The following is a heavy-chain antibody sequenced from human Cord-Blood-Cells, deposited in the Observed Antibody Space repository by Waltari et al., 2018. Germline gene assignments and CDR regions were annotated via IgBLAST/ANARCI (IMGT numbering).Heavy chain of an antibody. J-gene: IGHJ3*02. D-gene: IGHD5-18*01. CDR1: GFTFSSYS. CDR3: ARDGYGYAFDI. Sequence: EVQLVESGGGLVKPGGSLRLPCAVSGFTFSSYSMNWVRQAPGKGLEWVSSIRSSSSYIYYADSVKGRFTISRDNAKNSLYLQMNSLRAEDTAVYYCARDGYGYAFDIWGQGTMVTVSS. V-gene: IGHV3-21*01. CDR2: IRSSSSYI.